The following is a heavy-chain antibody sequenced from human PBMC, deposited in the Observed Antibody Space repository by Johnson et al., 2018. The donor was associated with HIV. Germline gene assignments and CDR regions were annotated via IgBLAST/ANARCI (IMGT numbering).Heavy chain of an antibody. CDR2: ISYDGSNK. J-gene: IGHJ3*02. V-gene: IGHV3-30*03. CDR3: ATEARGVHGTLRFLEWSYGFDI. D-gene: IGHD3-3*01. CDR1: GFTFSSYG. Sequence: QVQLVESGGGVVQPGRPLRLSCAASGFTFSSYGMHWVRQAPAKGLEWVAFISYDGSNKYYADSVKGRFTISRDNSKNTLYLQMNSLRTEDTAVYYCATEARGVHGTLRFLEWSYGFDIWGQGTMVTVSS.